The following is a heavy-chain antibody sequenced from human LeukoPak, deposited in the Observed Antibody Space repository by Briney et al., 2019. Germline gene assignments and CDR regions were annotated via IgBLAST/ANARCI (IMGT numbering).Heavy chain of an antibody. CDR2: ISESSSFI. CDR3: ARQRGYCSSGVCRGWFDP. Sequence: GGSLRLSCAASGFTFRNYNMNRVRRAPGKGLEWVSSISESSSFIQYADSLKGRFAISRDNAKNSPYLQMNSLRAEDTAVYYCARQRGYCSSGVCRGWFDPWGQGTLVTVSS. CDR1: GFTFRNYN. V-gene: IGHV3-21*01. J-gene: IGHJ5*02. D-gene: IGHD2-8*01.